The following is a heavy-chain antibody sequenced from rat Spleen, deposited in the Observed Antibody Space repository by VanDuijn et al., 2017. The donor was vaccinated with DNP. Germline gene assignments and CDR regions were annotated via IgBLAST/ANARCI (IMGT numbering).Heavy chain of an antibody. CDR3: ATGLGDY. CDR1: GFTFSDYY. J-gene: IGHJ2*01. V-gene: IGHV5S10*01. CDR2: ISYDGSST. D-gene: IGHD5-1*01. Sequence: EVQLAESGGGLVQPGRSLKLSCAASGFTFSDYYMAWVRQAPTKGLEWVATISYDGSSTYYRDSVKGRFTISRDNTKNTLYLQMDSLRSEDTATYYCATGLGDYWGQGVMVTVSS.